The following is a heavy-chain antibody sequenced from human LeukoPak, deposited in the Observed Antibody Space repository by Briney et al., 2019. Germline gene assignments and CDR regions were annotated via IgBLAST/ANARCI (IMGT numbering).Heavy chain of an antibody. J-gene: IGHJ4*02. CDR3: AREYLSGYSYGLGY. CDR1: GGSFSGYY. CDR2: INHSGST. D-gene: IGHD5-18*01. Sequence: SETLSLTYAVYGGSFSGYYWSWIRQPPGKGLEWIGEINHSGSTNYNPSLKSRVTISVDTSKNQFSLKLSSVTAADTAVYYCAREYLSGYSYGLGYWGQGTLVTVSS. V-gene: IGHV4-34*01.